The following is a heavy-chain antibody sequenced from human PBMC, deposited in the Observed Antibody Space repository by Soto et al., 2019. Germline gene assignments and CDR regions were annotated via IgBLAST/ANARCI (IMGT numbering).Heavy chain of an antibody. Sequence: GGSLRLSCAASGFTFSSYAMHRVRQAPGKGLEYVSSISPNGGSIYYANSVKGRFTISRDNSKNTLFLQMGSLRAEDMAVYYCAREVFGVVANWFDPWGQGTLVTVSS. CDR3: AREVFGVVANWFDP. J-gene: IGHJ5*02. CDR1: GFTFSSYA. CDR2: ISPNGGSI. D-gene: IGHD3-3*01. V-gene: IGHV3-64*01.